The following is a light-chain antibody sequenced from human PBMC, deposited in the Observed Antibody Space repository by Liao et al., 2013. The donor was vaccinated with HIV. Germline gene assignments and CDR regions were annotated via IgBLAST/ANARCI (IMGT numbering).Light chain of an antibody. CDR1: NIGPNS. J-gene: IGLJ1*01. CDR2: YGS. CDR3: QAWDSSTGDV. V-gene: IGLV3-21*01. Sequence: SYELTQPPSVSATPGGTATLSCAGNNIGPNSVHWYQQRPGQAPVLVMYYGSDRPSGIPERFSGSTSGSTATLIISGTQAMDEADYYCQAWDSSTGDVFGTGTKVTVL.